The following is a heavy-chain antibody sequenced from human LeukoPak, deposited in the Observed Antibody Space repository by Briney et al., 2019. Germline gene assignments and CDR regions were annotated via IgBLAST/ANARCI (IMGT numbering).Heavy chain of an antibody. V-gene: IGHV3-21*01. CDR3: ARDVLAVAGMGVALDY. CDR2: ISSSSSYI. D-gene: IGHD6-19*01. J-gene: IGHJ4*02. CDR1: GFTFSSYS. Sequence: GGSLRLSCAASGFTFSSYSMNWVRRAPGKGLEWVSSISSSSSYIYYADSVKGRFTISRDNAKNSLYLQMNSLRAEDTAVYYCARDVLAVAGMGVALDYWGQGTLVTVSS.